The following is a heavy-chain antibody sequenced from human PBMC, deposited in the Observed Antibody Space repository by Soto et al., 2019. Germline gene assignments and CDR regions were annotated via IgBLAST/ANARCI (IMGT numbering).Heavy chain of an antibody. CDR3: TRGPRPISTGTGAY. D-gene: IGHD3-10*01. V-gene: IGHV3-74*01. J-gene: IGHJ4*02. Sequence: GGSLRLSCAASGFIFKMYWMHWVRQSPGKGLVWISRIYNDGTYSDYADSVRGRFTIPRDNVNDTLYLQMNNLRAEDSGLYYCTRGPRPISTGTGAYWGQGTQVTVSS. CDR1: GFIFKMYW. CDR2: IYNDGTYS.